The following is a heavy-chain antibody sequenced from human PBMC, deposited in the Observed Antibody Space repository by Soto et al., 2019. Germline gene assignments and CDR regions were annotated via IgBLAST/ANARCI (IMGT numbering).Heavy chain of an antibody. CDR1: GGTFSSYA. J-gene: IGHJ5*02. Sequence: QVQLVQSGAEVQNPGSSVKVSCKASGGTFSSYAISWVRQAPGQALEWMGGIIPIFGTANYAQKFQGRVTITADESTSTAYRELSSLRSEDTAVYYCAREVGATLDWFDPWGHGTRVNVSS. CDR2: IIPIFGTA. CDR3: AREVGATLDWFDP. V-gene: IGHV1-69*01. D-gene: IGHD1-26*01.